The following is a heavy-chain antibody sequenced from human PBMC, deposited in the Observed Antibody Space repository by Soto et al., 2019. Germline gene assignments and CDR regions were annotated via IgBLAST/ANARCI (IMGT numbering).Heavy chain of an antibody. CDR3: SRVEYVTSSPIG. Sequence: GGSLRLSCAASGFTFSGSAIHWVRQASGKGLEWVARIRTKSNGYATTYAASVEGRFTISRDDSKNMAYLQMNGLKTEDTAMYYCSRVEYVTSSPIGWGQGTLVTVSS. V-gene: IGHV3-73*01. D-gene: IGHD6-6*01. J-gene: IGHJ4*02. CDR2: IRTKSNGYAT. CDR1: GFTFSGSA.